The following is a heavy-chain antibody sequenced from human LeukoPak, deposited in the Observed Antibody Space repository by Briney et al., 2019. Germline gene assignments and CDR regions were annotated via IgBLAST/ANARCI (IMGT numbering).Heavy chain of an antibody. V-gene: IGHV3-53*01. CDR2: IYSGGST. J-gene: IGHJ3*02. Sequence: GGSLRLSCAASGFTVSSNYMSWVRQAPGKGLEWVSAIYSGGSTYYADSVKGRFTISRDNSKNTLYLQMNSLRAEDTAVYYCARSANHDAFDIWGQGTMVTVSS. CDR3: ARSANHDAFDI. CDR1: GFTVSSNY.